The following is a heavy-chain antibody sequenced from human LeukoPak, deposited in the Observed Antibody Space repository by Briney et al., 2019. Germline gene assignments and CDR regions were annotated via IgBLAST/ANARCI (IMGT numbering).Heavy chain of an antibody. Sequence: TSETLSLTCTVSGASISSYCWSWVRQSPGKGLEWIAYIYTNGRSDYNPSLKSRVTMSLDTSKNQLSMELRFLTAADTAVYYCATSHEAKTAPYDLWGQGTLVTVSS. V-gene: IGHV4-4*09. J-gene: IGHJ4*02. CDR2: IYTNGRS. CDR1: GASISSYC. CDR3: ATSHEAKTAPYDL. D-gene: IGHD2-21*01.